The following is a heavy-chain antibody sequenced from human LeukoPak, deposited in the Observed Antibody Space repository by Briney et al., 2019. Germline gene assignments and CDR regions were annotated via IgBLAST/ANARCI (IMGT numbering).Heavy chain of an antibody. CDR3: AHRRGTRYNWNDVNYFDY. V-gene: IGHV2-5*01. CDR2: IYWNDDK. Sequence: SGPTLVNPTQTLTLTCTFSGFSLSTRGVGVGWIRQPPGKALEWLSLIYWNDDKRYSPSLKSRLTITKDTSKNQVVLTMTNMDPVDTATYYCAHRRGTRYNWNDVNYFDYWGQGTLVTVSS. J-gene: IGHJ4*02. CDR1: GFSLSTRGVG. D-gene: IGHD1-20*01.